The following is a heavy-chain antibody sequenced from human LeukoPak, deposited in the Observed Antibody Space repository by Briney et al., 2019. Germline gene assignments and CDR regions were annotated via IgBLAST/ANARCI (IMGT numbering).Heavy chain of an antibody. CDR3: GRARGTGSIDY. CDR1: GGSGSSNSAT. V-gene: IGHV6-1*01. D-gene: IGHD1-14*01. Sequence: SHPLSLTCAIAGGSGSSNSATWYWIRQSPSRGLEWLGRTYYRSKWYNDYAVSVKSRITINPDTSKNQFSLQLNSVTPEDTAAYYCGRARGTGSIDYWGQGTLVTVSS. CDR2: TYYRSKWYN. J-gene: IGHJ4*02.